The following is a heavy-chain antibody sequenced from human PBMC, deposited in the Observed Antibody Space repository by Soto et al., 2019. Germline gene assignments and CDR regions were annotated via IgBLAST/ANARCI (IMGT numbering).Heavy chain of an antibody. CDR1: CGFIRTSNG. V-gene: IGHV4-4*02. CDR2: VYRTGST. Sequence: SDTLSLTCAVSCGFIRTSNGGSWVRQPPGKGLEWIGEVYRTGSTTYNPSLESRLTISVDKSKNQFSLKLTSVTAADTAVYYCARARATIAAAAIFDCWGQGTLVT. CDR3: ARARATIAAAAIFDC. J-gene: IGHJ4*02. D-gene: IGHD6-13*01.